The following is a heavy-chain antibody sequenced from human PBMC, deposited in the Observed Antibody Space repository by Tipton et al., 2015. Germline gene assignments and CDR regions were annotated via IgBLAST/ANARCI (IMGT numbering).Heavy chain of an antibody. CDR1: GYTFTSYG. CDR2: ISTYIGNT. CDR3: ARDVYSSGWYWLDY. V-gene: IGHV1-18*01. D-gene: IGHD6-19*01. Sequence: QVQLVQSGAEVKKPGASVKVSCKASGYTFTSYGISWVRQAPGQGLEWMGWISTYIGNTDYAQKLQGRVTMTTDTSTSTAYMELRSVRADDTAVYYWARDVYSSGWYWLDYGGQGTRVAGSS. J-gene: IGHJ4*02.